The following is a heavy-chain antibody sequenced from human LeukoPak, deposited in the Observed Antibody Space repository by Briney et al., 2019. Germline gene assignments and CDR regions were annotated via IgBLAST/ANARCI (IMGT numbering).Heavy chain of an antibody. D-gene: IGHD3-22*01. J-gene: IGHJ6*02. CDR2: IYYSGST. CDR1: GGSISSYY. CDR3: ARVWGHSSGYYFFYYYYGMDV. Sequence: SETLSLTCTVSGGSISSYYWSRIRQPPGKGLEWIGYIYYSGSTNYNPSLKSRVTISVDTSKNQFSLKLSSVTAADTAVYYCARVWGHSSGYYFFYYYYGMDVWGQGTTVTVSS. V-gene: IGHV4-59*01.